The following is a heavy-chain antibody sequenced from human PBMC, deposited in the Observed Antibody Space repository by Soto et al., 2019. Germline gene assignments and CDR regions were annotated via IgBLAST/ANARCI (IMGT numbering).Heavy chain of an antibody. CDR2: INSDGSST. V-gene: IGHV3-74*01. D-gene: IGHD4-4*01. Sequence: GGSLRLSCAASGFTFSSYWMHWVRQAPGKGLVWVSRINSDGSSTSYADSVKGRFTISRDNSKNTLYLQMNSLRAEDTAVYYCAKDSMATVSAFDIWGQGTMVTVSS. CDR1: GFTFSSYW. CDR3: AKDSMATVSAFDI. J-gene: IGHJ3*02.